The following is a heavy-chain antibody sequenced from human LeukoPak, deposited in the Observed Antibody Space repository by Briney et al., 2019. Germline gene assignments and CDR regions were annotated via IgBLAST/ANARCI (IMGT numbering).Heavy chain of an antibody. V-gene: IGHV1-2*02. CDR1: GYTFTGYY. CDR3: ARVPGNYYDSGHFQH. D-gene: IGHD3-22*01. Sequence: ASVKVSCKASGYTFTGYYMHWVRQAPGQGLEWMGWINPNSGGTNYAQKFQGRVTMTRDTSISTAYMELSRLRSDDTAVYYCARVPGNYYDSGHFQHWGQGTLVTVSS. CDR2: INPNSGGT. J-gene: IGHJ1*01.